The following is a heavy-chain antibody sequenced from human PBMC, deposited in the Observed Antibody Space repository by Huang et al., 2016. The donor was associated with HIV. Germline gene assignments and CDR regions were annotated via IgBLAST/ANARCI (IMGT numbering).Heavy chain of an antibody. J-gene: IGHJ6*03. Sequence: EVQLVESGGGLIQPGGSLTLSCAASGFTFSDYGMHWVRLVPGKGLVWVSRINSDASYTNYAGSVKGRFTIFRDNAKSTLYLQMNSLRVEDAAVYYCARSRRGGSSLSYFYYLDVWGKGTTVTVSS. V-gene: IGHV3-74*01. CDR3: ARSRRGGSSLSYFYYLDV. CDR2: INSDASYT. D-gene: IGHD2-15*01. CDR1: GFTFSDYG.